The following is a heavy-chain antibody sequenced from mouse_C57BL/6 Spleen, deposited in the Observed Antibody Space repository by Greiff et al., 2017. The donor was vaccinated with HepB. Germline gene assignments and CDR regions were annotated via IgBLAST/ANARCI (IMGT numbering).Heavy chain of an antibody. D-gene: IGHD2-5*01. CDR3: ARNKASYYSNYDWYFDV. CDR2: INPNNGGT. CDR1: GYTFTDYN. V-gene: IGHV1-22*01. J-gene: IGHJ1*03. Sequence: VQLQQSGPELVKPGASVKMSCKASGYTFTDYNMHWVKQSHGKSLEWIGYINPNNGGTSYNQKFKGKATLTVNKSSSTAYMELRSLTSEDSAVYYCARNKASYYSNYDWYFDVWGTGTTVTVSS.